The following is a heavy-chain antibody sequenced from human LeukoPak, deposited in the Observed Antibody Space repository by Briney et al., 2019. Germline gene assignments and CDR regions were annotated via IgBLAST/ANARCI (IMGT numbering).Heavy chain of an antibody. CDR1: GGTFNSYA. D-gene: IGHD3-22*01. CDR3: ARDYYDSSGPGDY. CDR2: IIPIFGTA. J-gene: IGHJ4*02. Sequence: ASVKVSCKASGGTFNSYAISWVRQAPGQGLEWMGRIIPIFGTANYAQKFQGRVTITTDESTSTAYMELSSLRSEDTAVYYCARDYYDSSGPGDYWGQGTLVTVSS. V-gene: IGHV1-69*05.